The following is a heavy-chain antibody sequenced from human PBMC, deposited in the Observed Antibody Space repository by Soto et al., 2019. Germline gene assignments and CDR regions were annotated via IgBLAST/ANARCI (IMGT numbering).Heavy chain of an antibody. V-gene: IGHV3-33*01. Sequence: PGECLRLSCAASGFTFSNYGFHWLRQAPGKGLEWVGVIWYDGSKKYYVDSVRGRFTISRDNSKDTLYLQMDSLRVEDTAVYYRARDPSTNWDHPFDYWGQGTLVTVSS. D-gene: IGHD1-1*01. CDR2: IWYDGSKK. CDR1: GFTFSNYG. CDR3: ARDPSTNWDHPFDY. J-gene: IGHJ4*02.